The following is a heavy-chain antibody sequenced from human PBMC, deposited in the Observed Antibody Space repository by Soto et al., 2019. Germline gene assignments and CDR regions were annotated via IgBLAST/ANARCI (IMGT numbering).Heavy chain of an antibody. CDR2: ISYDGGTT. D-gene: IGHD2-15*01. J-gene: IGHJ6*03. Sequence: GGSLRLSCAASGFTFSSYGMHWVRQAPGKGLEWVAVISYDGGTTDYAAPVKGRFTISRDDSKNTLYLQMNSLKTEDTAVYYCTTDLRGGSCYRLECYYYYYMDVWGKGTTVTVSS. V-gene: IGHV3-15*01. CDR1: GFTFSSYG. CDR3: TTDLRGGSCYRLECYYYYYMDV.